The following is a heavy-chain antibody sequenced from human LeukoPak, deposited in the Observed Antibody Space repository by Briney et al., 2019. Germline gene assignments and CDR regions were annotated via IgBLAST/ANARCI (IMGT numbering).Heavy chain of an antibody. J-gene: IGHJ4*02. D-gene: IGHD2-8*02. V-gene: IGHV3-21*01. CDR1: GFTFSSYT. CDR2: ISSSSSHI. CDR3: ARVVPGTGFFY. Sequence: GGSLRLSCAASGFTFSSYTMNWVRQAPGEGLEWVSSISSSSSHIYYADSVKGRFTISRDNAKNSLYLQMNSPRAEDTAVYYCARVVPGTGFFYWGQGTLVTVSS.